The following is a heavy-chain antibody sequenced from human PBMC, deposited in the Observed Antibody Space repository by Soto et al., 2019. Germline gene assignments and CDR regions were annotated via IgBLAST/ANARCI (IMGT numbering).Heavy chain of an antibody. CDR2: IKQDGGEK. CDR3: AREADMGGVLISNFDY. J-gene: IGHJ4*02. V-gene: IGHV3-7*01. D-gene: IGHD3-16*01. Sequence: HPGGSLRLSCAASGFIFSNSWMTWVRQAPGKGLEWVANIKQDGGEKYYVDSVKGRFIISRDNARNSLYLQMNSLGAEDTAVYYCAREADMGGVLISNFDYWGQGILVTVSS. CDR1: GFIFSNSW.